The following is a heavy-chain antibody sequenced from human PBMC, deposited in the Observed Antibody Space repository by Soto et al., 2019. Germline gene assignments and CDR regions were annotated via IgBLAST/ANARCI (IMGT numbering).Heavy chain of an antibody. J-gene: IGHJ6*01. CDR1: GFTFSTYL. D-gene: IGHD5-18*01. CDR3: ARGGGIQLWSYYYGMDV. V-gene: IGHV3-74*01. CDR2: INSDESSI. Sequence: PWGAPRLACAASGFTFSTYLMDWVRQAPGRGLVWVSRINSDESSISYADSVKGRFTISRDNAKNTLYLQMNSLRAEDAAVYYCARGGGIQLWSYYYGMDVWGQGTTVTVSS.